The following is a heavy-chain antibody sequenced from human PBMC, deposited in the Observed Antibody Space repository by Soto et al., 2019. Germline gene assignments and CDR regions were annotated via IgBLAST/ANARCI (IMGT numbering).Heavy chain of an antibody. D-gene: IGHD3-10*02. CDR3: ARGQLLFAY. J-gene: IGHJ4*02. CDR1: DASVSKYY. V-gene: IGHV4-59*02. CDR2: ISHTGYT. Sequence: SETMSLTCSVYDASVSKYYWSWIRQPPGKGLEWIGYISHTGYTSYNPSLESRLTISMDKSKNQLSLNLNSVTTADTAVYYCARGQLLFAYWGQGTPVTVS.